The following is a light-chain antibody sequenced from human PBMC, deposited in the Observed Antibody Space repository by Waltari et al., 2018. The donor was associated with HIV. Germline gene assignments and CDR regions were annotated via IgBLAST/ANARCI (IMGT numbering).Light chain of an antibody. CDR2: GNT. Sequence: QSVLTQPPSVSGAPGQRVTISCTGSSSNIGAGYGVHWYQQFPGTAPKVLIYGNTYRPSGVPDRFSGSKSGSSASLLITGLQAEDDADYYCQSYDISLSGWVFGGGTKLTVL. CDR3: QSYDISLSGWV. J-gene: IGLJ3*02. V-gene: IGLV1-40*01. CDR1: SSNIGAGYG.